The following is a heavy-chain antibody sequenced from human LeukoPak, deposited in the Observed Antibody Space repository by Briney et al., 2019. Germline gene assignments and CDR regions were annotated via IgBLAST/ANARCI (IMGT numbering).Heavy chain of an antibody. J-gene: IGHJ2*01. D-gene: IGHD4-17*01. CDR2: IYYSGST. Sequence: PSETLSLTCTVSGGSISSSSYYWGWIRQPPGKGLEWIGSIYYSGSTYYNPSLKSRVTISVDTSKNQFSPKLSSVTAADTAVYYCARGDYRGSHFDLWGRGTLVTVSS. CDR3: ARGDYRGSHFDL. CDR1: GGSISSSSYY. V-gene: IGHV4-39*07.